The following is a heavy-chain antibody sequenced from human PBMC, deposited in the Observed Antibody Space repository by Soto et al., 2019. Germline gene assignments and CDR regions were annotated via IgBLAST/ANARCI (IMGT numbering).Heavy chain of an antibody. CDR1: GGTFSSYA. Sequence: GASVKVSCKASGGTFSSYAISWVRQAPGQGLEWMGGIIPIFGTANYAQKFQGRVTITADESTSTAYMELSSLRSEDTAVYYCARAIVVVPAAMIEGYYYYGMDVWGQGTTVTVSS. V-gene: IGHV1-69*13. CDR3: ARAIVVVPAAMIEGYYYYGMDV. J-gene: IGHJ6*02. D-gene: IGHD2-2*01. CDR2: IIPIFGTA.